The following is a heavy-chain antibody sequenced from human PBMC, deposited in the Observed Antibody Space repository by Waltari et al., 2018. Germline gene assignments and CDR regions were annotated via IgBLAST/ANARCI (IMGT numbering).Heavy chain of an antibody. D-gene: IGHD1-26*01. Sequence: EVQLLESGGGLVQPGGSLRLSCAASGFTFSSYAMSWVRQAPGRGVEWVSAISGSGGSTDYADSVKGRFTISRDNSKNTLYLQMNSLRAEDTAVYYCAKGVGAQGGGGYWGQGTLVTVSS. V-gene: IGHV3-23*01. CDR2: ISGSGGST. CDR3: AKGVGAQGGGGY. CDR1: GFTFSSYA. J-gene: IGHJ4*02.